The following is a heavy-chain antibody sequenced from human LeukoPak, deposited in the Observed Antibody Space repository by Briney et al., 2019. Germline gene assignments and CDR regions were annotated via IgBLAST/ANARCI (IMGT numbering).Heavy chain of an antibody. V-gene: IGHV1-46*01. D-gene: IGHD4-17*01. J-gene: IGHJ4*02. CDR1: GYTFTSYY. CDR3: ARDLADDYGDYTLFDY. Sequence: GASVKVSCKASGYTFTSYYMHWVRQAPGQGLEWMGIINPSGGSTSYAQKFQGRVTMTRDTSTSTVYMELSSLRSEDTAVYYCARDLADDYGDYTLFDYWGQGTLVTVSS. CDR2: INPSGGST.